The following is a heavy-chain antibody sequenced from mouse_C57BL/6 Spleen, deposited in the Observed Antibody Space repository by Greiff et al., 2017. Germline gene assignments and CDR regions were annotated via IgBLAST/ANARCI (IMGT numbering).Heavy chain of an antibody. D-gene: IGHD2-1*01. Sequence: QVQLQQPGPELVKPGASVKLSCKASGYTFTSYWMHWVKQRPGQGLEWIGNINPSNGGTNYNAKFKSKATVTVDKSSSTAYMQLSSLTSEDSAVYYCSKSRYGNYVGNDFEYWGQGTTLTVSA. J-gene: IGHJ2*01. CDR1: GYTFTSYW. V-gene: IGHV1-53*01. CDR2: INPSNGGT. CDR3: SKSRYGNYVGNDFEY.